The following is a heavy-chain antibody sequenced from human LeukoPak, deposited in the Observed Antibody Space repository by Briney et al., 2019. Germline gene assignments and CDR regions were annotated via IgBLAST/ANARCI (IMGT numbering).Heavy chain of an antibody. CDR2: IYYSGST. CDR1: GDSISSRSYY. CDR3: ARVIAMYYDILTGPNNWFDP. J-gene: IGHJ5*02. Sequence: SETLSLTCTVSGDSISSRSYYWGWIRQPPGKGLEWIGTIYYSGSTYYNPSLKSRVTISVDTSKNQFSLKLSSVTAADTAVYYCARVIAMYYDILTGPNNWFDPWGQGTLVTVSS. V-gene: IGHV4-39*07. D-gene: IGHD3-9*01.